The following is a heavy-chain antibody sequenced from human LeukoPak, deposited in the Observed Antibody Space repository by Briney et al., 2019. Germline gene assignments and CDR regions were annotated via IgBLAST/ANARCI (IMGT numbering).Heavy chain of an antibody. CDR1: GFTFSSYS. CDR3: AKDLWGGSSWQLFDY. J-gene: IGHJ4*02. D-gene: IGHD6-13*01. Sequence: GGSLRLSCAASGFTFSSYSMNWVRQAPGKGLEWVSSISSSSSYIYYADSVKGRFTISRDNAKNSLYLQMNSLRAEDTAVYYCAKDLWGGSSWQLFDYWGQGTLVTVSS. V-gene: IGHV3-21*01. CDR2: ISSSSSYI.